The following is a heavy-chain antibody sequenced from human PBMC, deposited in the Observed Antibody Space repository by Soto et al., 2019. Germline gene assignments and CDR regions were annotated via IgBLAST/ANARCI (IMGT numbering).Heavy chain of an antibody. CDR2: IYHSGST. Sequence: SETLSLTCAVSGGSISSSNWWSWVRQPPGKGLEWIGEIYHSGSTNYNPSLKSRVTISVDKSKNQFSLKLSSVTAADTAVYYCARDRNTMVRGVIGFLVADMYGMDVWGQGTTVTVSS. CDR1: GGSISSSNW. D-gene: IGHD3-10*01. V-gene: IGHV4-4*02. J-gene: IGHJ6*02. CDR3: ARDRNTMVRGVIGFLVADMYGMDV.